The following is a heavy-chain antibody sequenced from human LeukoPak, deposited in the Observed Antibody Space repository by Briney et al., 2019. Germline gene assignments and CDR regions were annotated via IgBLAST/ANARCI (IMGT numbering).Heavy chain of an antibody. CDR2: MNPNSGNT. J-gene: IGHJ4*02. D-gene: IGHD6-19*01. V-gene: IGHV1-8*02. Sequence: ASVKVSCKASGYTFTSYGISWVRQATGQGLEWMGWMNPNSGNTGYAQKFQGRVTMTRNTSISTAYMELSSLRSEDTAVYYCARGGGIAVAGERDYWGQGTLVTVSS. CDR1: GYTFTSYG. CDR3: ARGGGIAVAGERDY.